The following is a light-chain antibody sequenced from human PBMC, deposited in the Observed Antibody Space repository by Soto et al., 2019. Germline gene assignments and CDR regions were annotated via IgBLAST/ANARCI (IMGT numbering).Light chain of an antibody. CDR2: KAS. J-gene: IGKJ1*01. Sequence: DIQMTQSPSTLSASVGDRVTITCRASQSISSWLAWYQQKPGKAPKLLIYKASTLQSGVPSRFSGSGSGTELTLAIRSLQPDDFETYYCQQYNDNWTFGQGPRVDIK. CDR3: QQYNDNWT. CDR1: QSISSW. V-gene: IGKV1-5*03.